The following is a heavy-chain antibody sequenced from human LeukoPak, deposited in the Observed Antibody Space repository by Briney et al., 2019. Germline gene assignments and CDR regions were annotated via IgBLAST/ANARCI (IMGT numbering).Heavy chain of an antibody. J-gene: IGHJ5*02. CDR3: AREVVGNYYGSGRKNWFDP. V-gene: IGHV3-66*01. D-gene: IGHD3-10*01. CDR2: IYSGGST. Sequence: GGSLRLSCVASGFTFTNNWMSWVRQAPGKGLEWVSVIYSGGSTYYADSVKGRFTISRDNSKNTLYLQMNSLRAEDTAVYYCAREVVGNYYGSGRKNWFDPWGQGTLVTVSS. CDR1: GFTFTNNW.